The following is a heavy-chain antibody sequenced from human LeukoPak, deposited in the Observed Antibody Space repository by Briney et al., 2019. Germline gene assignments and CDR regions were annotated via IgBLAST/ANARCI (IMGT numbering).Heavy chain of an antibody. CDR3: ARETTDGPDDAFDI. CDR1: GFTFRSYS. D-gene: IGHD1-14*01. Sequence: GGSLRLSCAASGFTFRSYSMNWVRQAPGKGLEWVSSISSSSSYIYYADSVKGRFTISRDNAKNSLYLQMNSLRAEDTAVYYCARETTDGPDDAFDIWGQGTMVTVSS. CDR2: ISSSSSYI. V-gene: IGHV3-21*01. J-gene: IGHJ3*02.